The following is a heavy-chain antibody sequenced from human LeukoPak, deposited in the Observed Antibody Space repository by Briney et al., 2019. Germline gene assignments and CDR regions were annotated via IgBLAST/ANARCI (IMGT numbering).Heavy chain of an antibody. Sequence: SETLSLTCAVYGGSFSGYYWSWIRQPPGKGLEWIGEINHSGSTNYNPSLKSRVTISVDTSKNQFSLKLNSVTAADTAVYYCARGWYWGFDYWGQGTLVTVSS. D-gene: IGHD2-8*02. CDR3: ARGWYWGFDY. CDR1: GGSFSGYY. V-gene: IGHV4-34*01. CDR2: INHSGST. J-gene: IGHJ4*02.